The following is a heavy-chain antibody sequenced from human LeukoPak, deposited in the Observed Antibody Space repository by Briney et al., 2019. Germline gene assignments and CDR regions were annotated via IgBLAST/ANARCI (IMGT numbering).Heavy chain of an antibody. Sequence: PGGSLRLSCAASGFTFSSYGMHWVRQAPGKGLEWVAFIRYDGSNKYYADSVKGRFTISRDNSKNTLYLQMNSLRAEDTAVYYCAKDGNTYYDFWSGYRIDYWGQGTLVTVSS. J-gene: IGHJ4*02. CDR2: IRYDGSNK. CDR1: GFTFSSYG. CDR3: AKDGNTYYDFWSGYRIDY. V-gene: IGHV3-30*02. D-gene: IGHD3-3*01.